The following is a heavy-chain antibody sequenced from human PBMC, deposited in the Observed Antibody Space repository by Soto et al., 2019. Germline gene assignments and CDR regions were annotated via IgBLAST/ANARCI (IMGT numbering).Heavy chain of an antibody. D-gene: IGHD3-22*01. CDR1: GYTFTSYY. J-gene: IGHJ1*01. CDR3: ASSSGTTIGGYYYVKYFQH. Sequence: ASVKVSCKASGYTFTSYYMHWVRQAPGQGLEWMGIINPSGGSTSYAQKFQGRVTMTRDTSTSTVYMELSSLRSEDTAVYYCASSSGTTIGGYYYVKYFQHWGQGTLVTVPS. CDR2: INPSGGST. V-gene: IGHV1-46*01.